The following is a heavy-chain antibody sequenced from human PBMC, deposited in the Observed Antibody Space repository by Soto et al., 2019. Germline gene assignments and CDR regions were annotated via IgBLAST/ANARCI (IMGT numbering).Heavy chain of an antibody. V-gene: IGHV1-3*01. J-gene: IGHJ4*02. Sequence: QVQLVQSGTEVQKPGASVNISCKASGYTFSLYEIHWVRQAPGQSLEWMGHIKPGKGETTLSQKFQGRVTITRDTSASTVYMEVSSLTSEDTSVYYCARDHYDFWSGYYFASWGQGTLLTVSS. CDR2: IKPGKGET. D-gene: IGHD3-3*01. CDR1: GYTFSLYE. CDR3: ARDHYDFWSGYYFAS.